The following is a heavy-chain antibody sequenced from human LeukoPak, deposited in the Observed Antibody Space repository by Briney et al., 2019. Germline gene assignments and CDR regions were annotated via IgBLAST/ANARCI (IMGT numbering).Heavy chain of an antibody. V-gene: IGHV3-74*01. CDR3: ARAPAKFWSGYYEFDY. J-gene: IGHJ4*02. Sequence: PGGPLRLSCAASGFTFSSYWMHWVRPAPGKGLVWVSRINSDGSSTSYADSVKGRFTISRDNAKNTLYLQMNRLRAEDTAVYYCARAPAKFWSGYYEFDYWGQGTLVTVSS. D-gene: IGHD3-3*01. CDR2: INSDGSST. CDR1: GFTFSSYW.